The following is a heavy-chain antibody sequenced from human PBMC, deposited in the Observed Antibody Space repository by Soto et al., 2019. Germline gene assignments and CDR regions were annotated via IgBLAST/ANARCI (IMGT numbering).Heavy chain of an antibody. V-gene: IGHV4-59*01. CDR2: IYYSGST. CDR3: ARATDIAMATVFDY. D-gene: IGHD5-18*01. CDR1: GGSISSYY. J-gene: IGHJ4*02. Sequence: PSETLSLTCTVSGGSISSYYWSWIRQPPGKGLEWIGYIYYSGSTNHNPSLKSRVTISVDTSKNQFSLKVSSVTAADTAVYYCARATDIAMATVFDYWGQGTLVTVSS.